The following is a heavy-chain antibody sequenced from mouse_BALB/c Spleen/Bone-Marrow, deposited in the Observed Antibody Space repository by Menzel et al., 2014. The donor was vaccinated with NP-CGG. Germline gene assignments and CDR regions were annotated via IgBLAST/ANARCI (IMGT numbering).Heavy chain of an antibody. J-gene: IGHJ2*01. Sequence: DVKLVESGPELVKPGASVKMSCKASGYTFTDYYMDWVKQSHGESFEWIGRVNPYNGGTSYNQKFKGKATLTVDKSSSTAYMELNSLTSEDSAFYYCARGICYGNYFDYWGQGTTLTVSS. D-gene: IGHD2-1*01. V-gene: IGHV1-19*01. CDR3: ARGICYGNYFDY. CDR1: GYTFTDYY. CDR2: VNPYNGGT.